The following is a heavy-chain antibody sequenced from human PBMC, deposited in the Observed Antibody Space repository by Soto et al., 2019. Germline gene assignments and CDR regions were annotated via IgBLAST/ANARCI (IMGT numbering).Heavy chain of an antibody. CDR1: GFTFSNYA. V-gene: IGHV3-23*01. Sequence: GGSLRLSCAASGFTFSNYAMTWVRQAPGKGLEWVSAISGGGGSTYYADSVKGRFTISRDNSKNTLFLQMNSLRAEDTAVYYCAKARDCSGGSCYSRWFDPWGQGTRVTVSS. D-gene: IGHD2-15*01. CDR3: AKARDCSGGSCYSRWFDP. J-gene: IGHJ5*02. CDR2: ISGGGGST.